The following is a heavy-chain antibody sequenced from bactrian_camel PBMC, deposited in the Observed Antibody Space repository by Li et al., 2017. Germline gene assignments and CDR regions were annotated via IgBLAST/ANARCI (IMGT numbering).Heavy chain of an antibody. CDR1: GQSYSRYD. Sequence: DVQLVESGGGSVQAGGTLRLSCAASGQSYSRYDDWCMAWFRQAPGKEREGVARIATGSGNTYYADSVKGRFTISRDNAKNTLYLQMNSLKTEDTAVYYCATGAPSAYYVVTWLAGWGQGTQVTVS. V-gene: IGHV3S40*01. J-gene: IGHJ4*01. CDR2: IATGSGNT. CDR3: ATGAPSAYYVVTWLAG. D-gene: IGHD2*01.